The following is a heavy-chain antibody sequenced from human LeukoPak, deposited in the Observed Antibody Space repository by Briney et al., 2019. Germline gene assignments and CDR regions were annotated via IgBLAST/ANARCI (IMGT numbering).Heavy chain of an antibody. CDR2: INPDSGGT. CDR1: GYTFTGYY. CDR3: ARDPYYYDSSGYYGAWNDY. Sequence: ASVKVSCKASGYTFTGYYMHWVRQAPGQGLEWMGRINPDSGGTNYAQKFQGRVTMTRDTSISTAYMELSRLRSDDTAVYYCARDPYYYDSSGYYGAWNDYWGQGTLSPSPQ. D-gene: IGHD3-22*01. J-gene: IGHJ4*02. V-gene: IGHV1-2*06.